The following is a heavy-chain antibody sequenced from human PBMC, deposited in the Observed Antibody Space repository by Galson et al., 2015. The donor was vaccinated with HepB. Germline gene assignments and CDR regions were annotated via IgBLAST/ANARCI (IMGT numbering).Heavy chain of an antibody. CDR2: IGGSGDRS. D-gene: IGHD1-26*01. CDR1: GFTFSNHV. J-gene: IGHJ4*02. Sequence: SLRLSCAASGFTFSNHVMSWVRQAPGKGLEWVSGIGGSGDRSDYAESVKGRFTISRDNSKNTLYLQMNSLRAEDTAVYYCAKDYSSGTYSDYWGQGTLVTVSS. CDR3: AKDYSSGTYSDY. V-gene: IGHV3-23*01.